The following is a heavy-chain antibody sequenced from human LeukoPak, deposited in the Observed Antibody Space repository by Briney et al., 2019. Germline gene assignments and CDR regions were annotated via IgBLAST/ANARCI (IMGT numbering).Heavy chain of an antibody. CDR2: IYYIGSA. CDR3: ARLHVYDSSAI. D-gene: IGHD3-22*01. V-gene: IGHV4-39*01. Sequence: PSETLSLTCTVSGGSITSSTFHWGWIRQPPGKGLEWIGSIYYIGSAYYDPSLKSRVFISADKSKNQFSLKMTSVTAADTAVYYCARLHVYDSSAIWGQGTLVTVSS. J-gene: IGHJ4*02. CDR1: GGSITSSTFH.